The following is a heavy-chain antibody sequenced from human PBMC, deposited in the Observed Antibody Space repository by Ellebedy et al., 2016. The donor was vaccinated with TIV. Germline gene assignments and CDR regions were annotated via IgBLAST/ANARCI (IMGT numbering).Heavy chain of an antibody. CDR3: ARRGSYGDYAVQVNNWFDR. CDR2: IYQDGSAK. CDR1: GFSFRNYW. V-gene: IGHV3-7*01. J-gene: IGHJ5*02. Sequence: GESLKISCAASGFSFRNYWMGWVRQAPGKGLEWVANIYQDGSAKYYVDSVKGRFTISRDNAKNSLYLQLNSLGIEDTAVYYCARRGSYGDYAVQVNNWFDRWGQGTLVTV. D-gene: IGHD4-17*01.